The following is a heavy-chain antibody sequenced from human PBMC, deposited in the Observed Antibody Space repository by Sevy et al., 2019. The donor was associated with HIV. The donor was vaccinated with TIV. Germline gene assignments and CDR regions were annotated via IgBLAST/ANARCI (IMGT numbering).Heavy chain of an antibody. D-gene: IGHD6-19*01. Sequence: SETLSLTCAVSGGSISSGGYSWSWIRQPPGKGLEWIGYIYHSGSTYYNPSLKSRVTISVDRSKNQFSLKLSSVTAADTAVYYCARPLRPVAGAHWYFDLWGRGTLVTVSS. V-gene: IGHV4-30-2*01. CDR3: ARPLRPVAGAHWYFDL. CDR1: GGSISSGGYS. CDR2: IYHSGST. J-gene: IGHJ2*01.